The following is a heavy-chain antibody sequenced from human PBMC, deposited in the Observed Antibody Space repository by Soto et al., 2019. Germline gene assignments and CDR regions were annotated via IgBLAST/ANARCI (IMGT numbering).Heavy chain of an antibody. CDR1: GGSISSSSYY. Sequence: SETLSLTCTVSGGSISSSSYYWGWIRQPPGKGLEWIGSIYYSGSTYYNPSLKSRVTISVDTSKNQFSLKLSSVTAADTAVYYCARHVGRGLVAEIYYYYYYGMDVWGQGTTVTVSS. V-gene: IGHV4-39*01. J-gene: IGHJ6*02. D-gene: IGHD6-19*01. CDR3: ARHVGRGLVAEIYYYYYYGMDV. CDR2: IYYSGST.